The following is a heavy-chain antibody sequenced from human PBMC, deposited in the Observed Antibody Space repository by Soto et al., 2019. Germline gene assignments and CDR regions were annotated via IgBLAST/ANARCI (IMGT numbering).Heavy chain of an antibody. CDR2: INASDDK. Sequence: PTLVNPTQTLTLTCTFSGFSLGTYGVGVGWIRQPPGKALDWLAFINASDDKRYSPSLNDRLTITKDTSENQVVLTMTNMDPADTATYSCAHRPPGSGATFVSWGQGTLVTVSS. CDR3: AHRPPGSGATFVS. V-gene: IGHV2-5*01. D-gene: IGHD3-10*01. J-gene: IGHJ4*02. CDR1: GFSLGTYGVG.